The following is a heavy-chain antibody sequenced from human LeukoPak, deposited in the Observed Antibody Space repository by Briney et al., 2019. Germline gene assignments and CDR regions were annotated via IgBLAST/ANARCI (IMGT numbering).Heavy chain of an antibody. V-gene: IGHV3-7*03. Sequence: GGSLRPSCAVSGFPFSNSWMYWVRQAPGKGLEGVANIKKDGSGISYVDSVKGRFIISRDNARNSLYLQMNSLRVEDTAVYFCAGGNSMDVWGKGTAVTVSS. CDR1: GFPFSNSW. CDR3: AGGNSMDV. D-gene: IGHD1/OR15-1a*01. J-gene: IGHJ6*04. CDR2: IKKDGSGI.